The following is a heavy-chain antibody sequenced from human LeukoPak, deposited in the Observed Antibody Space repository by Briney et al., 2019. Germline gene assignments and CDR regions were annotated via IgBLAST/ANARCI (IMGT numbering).Heavy chain of an antibody. CDR2: ISSSSSTI. J-gene: IGHJ4*02. Sequence: GGSLRLSCAASGFTFSSYSKNWVRQAPGKGLEWVSYISSSSSTIYYADSVKGRFTISRDNAKNSLYLQMNSLRAEDTAVYYCARDVNSGYYYDSSGYQFDYWGQGTLVTVSP. CDR1: GFTFSSYS. CDR3: ARDVNSGYYYDSSGYQFDY. V-gene: IGHV3-48*01. D-gene: IGHD3-22*01.